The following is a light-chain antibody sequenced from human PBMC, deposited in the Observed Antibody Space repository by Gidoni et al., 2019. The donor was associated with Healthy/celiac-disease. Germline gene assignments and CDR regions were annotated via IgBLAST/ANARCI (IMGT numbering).Light chain of an antibody. V-gene: IGKV4-1*01. J-gene: IGKJ2*01. CDR2: CAS. CDR1: QSVLYSSNNKNY. Sequence: DIVMTQYPDSLAVSLGERATINCKSSQSVLYSSNNKNYLAWYQQKPGQPPKLLIYCASTLESGVPDRFSGSGSGTDFTLTISSLQAEDVAVYYCQQYYSTPHTFGQGTKLEIK. CDR3: QQYYSTPHT.